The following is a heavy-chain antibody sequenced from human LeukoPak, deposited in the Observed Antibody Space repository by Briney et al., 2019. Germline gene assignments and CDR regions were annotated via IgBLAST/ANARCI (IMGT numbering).Heavy chain of an antibody. Sequence: QAGGSLRLSCAASGFTFSSYAMSWVRQAPGKGLEWASAISGSGGSTYYADSVKGRFTISRDNSKNTLYLQMNSLRAEDTAVYYCAPTDDSYGDYFDYWGQGTLVTVSS. CDR1: GFTFSSYA. CDR3: APTDDSYGDYFDY. V-gene: IGHV3-23*01. D-gene: IGHD5-18*01. J-gene: IGHJ4*02. CDR2: ISGSGGST.